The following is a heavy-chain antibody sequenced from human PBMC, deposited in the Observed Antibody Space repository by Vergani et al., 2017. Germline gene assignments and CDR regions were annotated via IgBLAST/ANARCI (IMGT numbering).Heavy chain of an antibody. V-gene: IGHV3-33*01. CDR2: IWYDGSQR. CDR3: GRGYGGNSRYFDY. CDR1: GFIFKNYG. D-gene: IGHD4-23*01. Sequence: QVQLVESGGGVVQPGGSLRLSCAVSGFIFKNYGMHWVRQAPGRGLEWVAVIWYDGSQRYYVDSVKGRFTISRDDSKNTLYLQMNGLRAEDTAVYYCGRGYGGNSRYFDYWGQGTLVIVSS. J-gene: IGHJ4*02.